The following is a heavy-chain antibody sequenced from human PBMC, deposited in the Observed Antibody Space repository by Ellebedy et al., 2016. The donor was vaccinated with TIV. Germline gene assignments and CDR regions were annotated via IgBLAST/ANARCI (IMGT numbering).Heavy chain of an antibody. CDR3: AMIDGFDI. CDR2: ISGSSDYI. V-gene: IGHV3-21*01. J-gene: IGHJ3*02. Sequence: GESLKISCAASGFTFSSYSMTWVRQAPGKGLEWVSSISGSSDYIYYAGSVKGRFTISRDNAKNSLYLQMNSLSAEDTAVYYCAMIDGFDIWGQGTMVTVSS. CDR1: GFTFSSYS.